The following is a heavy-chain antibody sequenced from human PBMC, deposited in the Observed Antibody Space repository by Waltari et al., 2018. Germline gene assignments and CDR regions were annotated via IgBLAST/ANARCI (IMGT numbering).Heavy chain of an antibody. CDR2: INPHSGGT. D-gene: IGHD3-10*01. CDR3: ARGVLLWFGGPYFNYYMDV. Sequence: QVQLVQSGAEVKKPGASVKVSCKASGYTFTGSYMHWLRQAPGQGLEWMGWINPHSGGTNYAKKFQGRVTMTRDTSISTSYMELSRLRSDDTAVYYCARGVLLWFGGPYFNYYMDVWGKGTTVTVSS. CDR1: GYTFTGSY. J-gene: IGHJ6*03. V-gene: IGHV1-2*02.